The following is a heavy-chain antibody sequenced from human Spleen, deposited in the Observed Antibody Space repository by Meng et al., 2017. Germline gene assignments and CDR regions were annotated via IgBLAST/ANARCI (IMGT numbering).Heavy chain of an antibody. Sequence: VQLLGSGGGLVQPGGSLSLSCAASGFSFSSYAMSWVRHAPGKGLEGVSALSGGGFTTYYADSVKGRFATSRHNSKNTLYLQMNSLRAEDTALYYCAKYSYGLGDYLDYWGQGALVTVSS. CDR2: LSGGGFTT. V-gene: IGHV3-23*01. CDR3: AKYSYGLGDYLDY. J-gene: IGHJ4*02. CDR1: GFSFSSYA. D-gene: IGHD3-10*01.